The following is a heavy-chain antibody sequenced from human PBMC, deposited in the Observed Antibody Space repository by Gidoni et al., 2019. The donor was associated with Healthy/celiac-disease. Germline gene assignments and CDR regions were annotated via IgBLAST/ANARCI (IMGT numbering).Heavy chain of an antibody. J-gene: IGHJ4*02. Sequence: EVQLLESGGGLVQPGGSLRLSCAASGFTFSSYAMSWVRQAPGKGLEWVSAISGSGGSTYYADSVKGRFTISRDNSKNTLYLQMNSLRAEDTAVYYCAKDLRGNMGSGNDQLDYWGQGTLVTVSS. CDR3: AKDLRGNMGSGNDQLDY. V-gene: IGHV3-23*01. CDR1: GFTFSSYA. D-gene: IGHD5-12*01. CDR2: ISGSGGST.